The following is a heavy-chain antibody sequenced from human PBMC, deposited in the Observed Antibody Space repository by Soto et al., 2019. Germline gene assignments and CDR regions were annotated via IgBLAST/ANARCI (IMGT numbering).Heavy chain of an antibody. V-gene: IGHV4-59*01. J-gene: IGHJ4*02. D-gene: IGHD5-18*01. CDR3: ARVGGYSYGYRAPFDY. Sequence: ASETLSLTCTVSGGSISSYYWSWIRQPPGKGLEWIGYIYYSGSTNYNPSLKSRVTISVDTSKNQFSLKLSSVTAADTAVYYCARVGGYSYGYRAPFDYWGQGTLVTVSS. CDR1: GGSISSYY. CDR2: IYYSGST.